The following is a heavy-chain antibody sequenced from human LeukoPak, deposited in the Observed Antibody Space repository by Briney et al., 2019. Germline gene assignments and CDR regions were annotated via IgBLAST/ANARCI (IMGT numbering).Heavy chain of an antibody. J-gene: IGHJ3*02. V-gene: IGHV3-21*01. D-gene: IGHD3-3*01. Sequence: PGGSLRLSCAASGFTFSSYGMHWVRQAPGKGLEWVSSISSSSSYIYYADSVKGRFTISRDNAKNSLYLQMNSLRAEGTAVYYCARVGIVFWSGYQPDAFDIWGQGTMVTVSS. CDR3: ARVGIVFWSGYQPDAFDI. CDR2: ISSSSSYI. CDR1: GFTFSSYG.